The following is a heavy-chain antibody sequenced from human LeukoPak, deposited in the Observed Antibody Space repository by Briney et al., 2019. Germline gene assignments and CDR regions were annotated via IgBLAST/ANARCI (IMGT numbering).Heavy chain of an antibody. J-gene: IGHJ4*02. CDR3: AVTYSRPRYYFDY. D-gene: IGHD6-13*01. V-gene: IGHV3-30*02. Sequence: GGSLRLSCAASGFTFSSYGMHWVRQAPGKGLEWVGFIRYDGSNKYYADSVQGRFTISRDNSENTLYLQMNSLRAEDTAVYYCAVTYSRPRYYFDYWGQGTLVTVSS. CDR2: IRYDGSNK. CDR1: GFTFSSYG.